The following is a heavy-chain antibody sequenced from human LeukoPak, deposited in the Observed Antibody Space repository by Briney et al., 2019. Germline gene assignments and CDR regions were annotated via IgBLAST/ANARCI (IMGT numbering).Heavy chain of an antibody. Sequence: GGSLRLSCGASGFTFSHYGMHWVRQAPGKGLEWGAVVWDDGINKFYADSVKGRFTISRDNSKHTVSLHMNSLRAEDTAVYYCVKEPAPYSLGDAWGKGTTVTVSS. V-gene: IGHV3-33*06. CDR1: GFTFSHYG. D-gene: IGHD5-18*01. CDR3: VKEPAPYSLGDA. CDR2: VWDDGINK. J-gene: IGHJ6*04.